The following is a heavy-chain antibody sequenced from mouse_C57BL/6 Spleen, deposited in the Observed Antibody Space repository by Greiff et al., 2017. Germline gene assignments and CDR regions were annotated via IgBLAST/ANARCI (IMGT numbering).Heavy chain of an antibody. D-gene: IGHD1-1*01. Sequence: EVKLMESGPVLVKPGASVKMSCKASGYTFTDYYMNWVKQSHGKSLEWIGVINPYNGGTSYNQKFKGKATLTVDKSSSTAYMELNSLTSEDSAVYYCARSAEFITTVVATPFDYWGQGTTLTVSS. V-gene: IGHV1-19*01. CDR1: GYTFTDYY. CDR3: ARSAEFITTVVATPFDY. J-gene: IGHJ2*01. CDR2: INPYNGGT.